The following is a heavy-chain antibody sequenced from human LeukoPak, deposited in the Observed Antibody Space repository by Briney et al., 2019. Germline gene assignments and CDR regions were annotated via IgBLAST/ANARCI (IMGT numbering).Heavy chain of an antibody. D-gene: IGHD3-3*01. CDR3: ANSDFWSGYYSPPYYFDY. Sequence: GGSLRLSCAASGFTFSSYSMNWVRQAPGKGLEWVSYISSSSSTIYYADSVKGRFTISRDNAKNSLYLQMNSLRAEDTAVYYCANSDFWSGYYSPPYYFDYWGQGTLVTVSS. CDR1: GFTFSSYS. V-gene: IGHV3-48*01. J-gene: IGHJ4*02. CDR2: ISSSSSTI.